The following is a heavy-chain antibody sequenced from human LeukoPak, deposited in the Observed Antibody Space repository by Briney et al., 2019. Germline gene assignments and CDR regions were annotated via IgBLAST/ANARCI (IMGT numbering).Heavy chain of an antibody. CDR3: ARHPVVPAAKWIRLAFTAGWFDP. J-gene: IGHJ5*02. Sequence: GGSLRLSCAASGFTFSSYGMHWVRQAPGKGLEWVAVIWYDGSNKYYADSVKGRFTISRDNSKNTLYLQMNSLRAEDTAVYYCARHPVVPAAKWIRLAFTAGWFDPWGQGTLVTVSS. CDR1: GFTFSSYG. CDR2: IWYDGSNK. D-gene: IGHD2-2*01. V-gene: IGHV3-33*01.